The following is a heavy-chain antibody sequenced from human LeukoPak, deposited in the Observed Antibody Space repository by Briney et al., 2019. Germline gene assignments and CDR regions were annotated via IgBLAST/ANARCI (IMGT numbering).Heavy chain of an antibody. Sequence: ASVKVSCKASGYTFTSYGISWVRQAPGQGLEWMGWISAYNGNTNYAQKLQGRVTMTRNTSISTAYMELSSLRSEDTAVYYCARGPGYYDSSGYYYEYWGQGTLVTVSS. CDR2: ISAYNGNT. J-gene: IGHJ4*02. V-gene: IGHV1-18*01. CDR1: GYTFTSYG. CDR3: ARGPGYYDSSGYYYEY. D-gene: IGHD3-22*01.